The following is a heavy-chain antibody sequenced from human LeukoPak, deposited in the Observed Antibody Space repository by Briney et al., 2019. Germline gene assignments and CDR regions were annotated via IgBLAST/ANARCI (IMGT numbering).Heavy chain of an antibody. J-gene: IGHJ4*02. CDR2: IKTKTDGEAT. V-gene: IGHV3-15*01. Sequence: TGGSLRLSCAASGFTFNNAWMNWVRQAPGKGLEWVGHIKTKTDGEATDYAAPVKGRFTISRDDSKNTLYLQMNSLKTEDTAVYFCTAAAGVALKYWGQGTLVTVSS. CDR3: TAAAGVALKY. CDR1: GFTFNNAW. D-gene: IGHD2-15*01.